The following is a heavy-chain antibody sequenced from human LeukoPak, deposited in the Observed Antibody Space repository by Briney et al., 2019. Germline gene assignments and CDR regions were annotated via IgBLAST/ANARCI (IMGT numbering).Heavy chain of an antibody. CDR2: INPNSGGT. CDR3: ARDNMDV. V-gene: IGHV1-2*02. Sequence: ASVKVSCKASGYTFTGYYMHWVRQAPGQGLEWMGWINPNSGGTNYAQKFQGRVTITADESTSTAYMELSSLRSEDTAVYYCARDNMDVWGKGTTVTISS. J-gene: IGHJ6*03. CDR1: GYTFTGYY.